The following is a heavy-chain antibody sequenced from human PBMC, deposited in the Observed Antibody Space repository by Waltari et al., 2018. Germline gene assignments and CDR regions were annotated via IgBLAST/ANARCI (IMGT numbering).Heavy chain of an antibody. Sequence: EVQLVQSGAEVKKPGESLKISCKGSGYSFTSYWIGWVRQMPGKGLEWMGIIYPGDADTRSSPSFQGQVTMTRDTSISPAYMELSRLRSDDTAVYYCARLPNYDSSGRDDYWGQGTLVTVSS. CDR2: IYPGDADT. CDR3: ARLPNYDSSGRDDY. J-gene: IGHJ4*02. D-gene: IGHD3-22*01. CDR1: GYSFTSYW. V-gene: IGHV5-51*03.